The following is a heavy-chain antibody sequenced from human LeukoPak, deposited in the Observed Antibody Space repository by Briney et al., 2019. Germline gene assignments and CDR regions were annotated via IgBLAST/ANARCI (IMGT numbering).Heavy chain of an antibody. J-gene: IGHJ3*02. D-gene: IGHD3-10*01. CDR3: ARASLGEVVAPGDAFDI. CDR2: INPSGGST. Sequence: ASVKVSCKASGYTFTSYYMHWVRQDPGQGLEWMGIINPSGGSTSYAQKFQGRVTMTRDTSTSTVYMELSSLRSEDTAVYYCARASLGEVVAPGDAFDIWGQGTMVTVSS. CDR1: GYTFTSYY. V-gene: IGHV1-46*01.